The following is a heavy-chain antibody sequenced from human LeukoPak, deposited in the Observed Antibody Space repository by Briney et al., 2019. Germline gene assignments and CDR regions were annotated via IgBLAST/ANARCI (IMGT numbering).Heavy chain of an antibody. CDR3: ASQDYGGNSDY. J-gene: IGHJ4*02. CDR2: IYYSGST. V-gene: IGHV4-59*01. D-gene: IGHD4-23*01. Sequence: SETLSLTCTGSGGSISSYYWSWIRQPPGKGLEWIGYIYYSGSTNYNPSLKSRVSISVDTYKNQFSLKLSSVTAADTAVYYCASQDYGGNSDYWGQGTLVTVSS. CDR1: GGSISSYY.